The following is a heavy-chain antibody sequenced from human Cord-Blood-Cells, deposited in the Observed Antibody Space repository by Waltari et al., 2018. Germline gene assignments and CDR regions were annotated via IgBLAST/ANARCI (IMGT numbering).Heavy chain of an antibody. D-gene: IGHD5-18*01. V-gene: IGHV1-2*02. CDR2: INPNSGGT. J-gene: IGHJ4*02. CDR1: GYTFTGHY. CDR3: ARGVVDTAMVDY. Sequence: QVQLVQSGAEVKKPGASVTVSCQASGYTFTGHYMHWVRQAPGQGLEWMGCINPNSGGTKYAQKFQGRVTMTRDTSISTAYMELSRLRSDDTAVYYCARGVVDTAMVDYWGQGTLVTVSS.